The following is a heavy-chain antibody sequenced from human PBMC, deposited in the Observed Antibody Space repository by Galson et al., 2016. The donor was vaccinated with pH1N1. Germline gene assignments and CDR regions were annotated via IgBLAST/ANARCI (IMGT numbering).Heavy chain of an antibody. D-gene: IGHD1-26*01. CDR2: IDSGGNS. J-gene: IGHJ1*01. CDR1: GLSVRNNY. V-gene: IGHV3-66*02. Sequence: SLRLSCAASGLSVRNNYTNWVRQAPGKGLEWVSVIDSGGNSFYADSVKGRFTMSRDNSKNTVYLQMNSLTREDTAVYFCARPRIASPGALHHWGQGTRVTVSS. CDR3: ARPRIASPGALHH.